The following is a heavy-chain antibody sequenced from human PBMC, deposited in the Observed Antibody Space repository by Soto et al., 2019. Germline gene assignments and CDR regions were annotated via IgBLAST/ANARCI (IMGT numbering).Heavy chain of an antibody. CDR2: INPNSGGT. CDR3: ARDASSSWFPIDY. V-gene: IGHV1-2*02. D-gene: IGHD6-13*01. CDR1: GYTFTGYY. J-gene: IGHJ4*02. Sequence: QVQLLQSGAEVKKPGASVKVSCKASGYTFTGYYMHWVRQAPGQGLKWMGWINPNSGGTNYAQKFQGRVTMTRDTSISTAYMELSRLRSDDTAVYYCARDASSSWFPIDYWGQGTLVTVSS.